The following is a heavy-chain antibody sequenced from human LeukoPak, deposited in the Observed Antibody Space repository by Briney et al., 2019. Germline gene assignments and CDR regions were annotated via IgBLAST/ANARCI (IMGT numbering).Heavy chain of an antibody. CDR3: ARDKESDQYYFDY. CDR1: GGSISSSNW. Sequence: PSGTLPLTCAVSGGSISSSNWWSWVRQPPGKGLEWIGEIYHSGSTNYNPSLKSRVTISVDKSKNQFSLKLSSVTAADTAVYYCARDKESDQYYFDYWGQGTLVTVSS. CDR2: IYHSGST. J-gene: IGHJ4*02. V-gene: IGHV4-4*02.